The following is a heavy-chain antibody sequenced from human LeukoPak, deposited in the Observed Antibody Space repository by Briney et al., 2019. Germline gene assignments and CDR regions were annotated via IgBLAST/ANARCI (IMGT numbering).Heavy chain of an antibody. CDR1: GFTFSSYG. CDR2: ISYDGSNK. V-gene: IGHV3-30*18. CDR3: AKDGYFGWLCSY. D-gene: IGHD3-9*01. Sequence: GGSLRLSCAASGFTFSSYGMHWVRQAPGKGLEWVAVISYDGSNKYYADSVKGRFTISRDNSKNTLYLQMNSLRAEDTAVYYCAKDGYFGWLCSYWGQGTLVTVSS. J-gene: IGHJ4*02.